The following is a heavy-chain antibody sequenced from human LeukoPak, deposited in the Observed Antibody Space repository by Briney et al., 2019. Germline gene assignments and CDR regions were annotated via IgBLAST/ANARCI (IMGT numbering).Heavy chain of an antibody. CDR3: ARDAIMDV. J-gene: IGHJ6*03. CDR2: IYSGGST. V-gene: IGHV3-53*01. CDR1: GFTVSSNY. Sequence: GGSLRLSCAASGFTVSSNYMSWVRQAPGKGLEWVSVIYSGGSTYYADSAKGRFNISRDNSKNTLYLRMNSLRAEDTAVYYCARDAIMDVWGKGTTVTVSS.